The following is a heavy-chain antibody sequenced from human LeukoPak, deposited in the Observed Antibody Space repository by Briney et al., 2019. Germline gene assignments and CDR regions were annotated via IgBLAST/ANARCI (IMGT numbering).Heavy chain of an antibody. CDR3: AKEESTGGSFLDV. J-gene: IGHJ6*04. V-gene: IGHV3-30*02. CDR2: IRSDESDK. Sequence: GGSLRLSCAASGFIFSSYGMHWVRQAPDKGLEWVAFIRSDESDKYYADSVKGRFTISRDTSKNTLNLQMSGLGFDDTAVYFCAKEESTGGSFLDVWGKGTTVTISS. CDR1: GFIFSSYG. D-gene: IGHD5/OR15-5a*01.